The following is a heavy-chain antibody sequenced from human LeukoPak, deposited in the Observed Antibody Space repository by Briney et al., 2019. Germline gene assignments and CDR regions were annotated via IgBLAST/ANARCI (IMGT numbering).Heavy chain of an antibody. Sequence: PSETLSLTCTVSGVSISTGSYYWSWIRQPAGKGLEWIGRIYGSGSTNYSPSFKSRVTISVDTSKNQFSLNLSSVTAADTAVYYCARGEYDSSAYWGYYFENWGQGTLVTVSS. V-gene: IGHV4-61*02. CDR1: GVSISTGSYY. D-gene: IGHD3-22*01. CDR3: ARGEYDSSAYWGYYFEN. J-gene: IGHJ4*02. CDR2: IYGSGST.